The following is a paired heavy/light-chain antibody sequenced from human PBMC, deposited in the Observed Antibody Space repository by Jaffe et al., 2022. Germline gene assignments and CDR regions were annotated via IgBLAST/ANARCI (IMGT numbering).Heavy chain of an antibody. J-gene: IGHJ4*02. CDR3: ARERITMVQGVRLLRFDY. Sequence: QVQLQESGPGLVKPSGTLSLTCAVSGGSISSSNWWSWVRQPPGKGLEWIGEIYHSGSTNYNPSLKSRVTISVDKSKNQFSLKLSSVTAADTAVYYCARERITMVQGVRLLRFDYWGQGTLVTVSS. V-gene: IGHV4-4*02. CDR1: GGSISSSNW. D-gene: IGHD3-10*01. CDR2: IYHSGST.
Light chain of an antibody. CDR1: QGISSY. J-gene: IGKJ5*01. Sequence: DIQLTQSPSFLSASVGDRVTITCRASQGISSYLAWYQQKPGKAPKLLIYAASTLQSGVPSRFSGSGSGTEFTLTISSLQPEDFATYYCQQLNSYLSITFGQGTRLEIK. V-gene: IGKV1-9*01. CDR2: AAS. CDR3: QQLNSYLSIT.